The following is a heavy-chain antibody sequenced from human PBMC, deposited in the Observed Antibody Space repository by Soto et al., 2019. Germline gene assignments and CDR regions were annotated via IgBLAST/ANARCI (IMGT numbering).Heavy chain of an antibody. CDR3: ARDSYYDLWSGTRGVYYYYGMDV. Sequence: QVQLVETGGGVVQPGKSLRLSCAASWFSFSSYSMHWVRQAPGKGLEWVALVSYDGYNKYYADSVKGRFTISRDNSRETLYLQMNSLRAEDMAVYYCARDSYYDLWSGTRGVYYYYGMDVWCQGTTVTVSS. J-gene: IGHJ6*02. V-gene: IGHV3-30*03. CDR1: WFSFSSYS. D-gene: IGHD3-3*01. CDR2: VSYDGYNK.